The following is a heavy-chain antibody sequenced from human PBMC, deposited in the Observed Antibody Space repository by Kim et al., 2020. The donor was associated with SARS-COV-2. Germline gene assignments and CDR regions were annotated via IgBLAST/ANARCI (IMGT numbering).Heavy chain of an antibody. CDR2: GTP. CDR3: AGTLGYFQH. J-gene: IGHJ1*01. Sequence: GTPNYNPPLKSRVTISVDTSKNQFSLKLSSVTAADTAVYYCAGTLGYFQHWGQGTLVTVSS. V-gene: IGHV4-59*01.